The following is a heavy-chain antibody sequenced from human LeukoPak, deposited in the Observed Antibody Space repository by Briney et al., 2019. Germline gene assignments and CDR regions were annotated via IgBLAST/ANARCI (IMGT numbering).Heavy chain of an antibody. CDR2: ISAGGGST. D-gene: IGHD5-12*01. V-gene: IGHV3-23*01. CDR3: AKDQQGVATIGDY. CDR1: GFTFSSYA. Sequence: PGGSLRLSCAASGFTFSSYAMSWVRQAPGKGLEWVSAISAGGGSTYYADSVKGRFTISRDNSKNTLYLQMNSLRAEDTAVYYCAKDQQGVATIGDYWGQGTLVTVSS. J-gene: IGHJ4*02.